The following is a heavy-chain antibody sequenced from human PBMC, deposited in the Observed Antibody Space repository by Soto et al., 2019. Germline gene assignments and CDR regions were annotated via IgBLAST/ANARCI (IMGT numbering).Heavy chain of an antibody. CDR1: GGSISSSSYY. Sequence: SETLSLTCTVSGGSISSSSYYWGWIRQPPGKGLEWIGSIYYSGSTYYNPSLKSRVTISVDTSKNQFSLKLSSVTAADTAVYSCAGGVILSGYSCCFGCWGQGTLVTVSS. V-gene: IGHV4-39*01. CDR3: AGGVILSGYSCCFGC. J-gene: IGHJ4*02. CDR2: IYYSGST. D-gene: IGHD3-9*01.